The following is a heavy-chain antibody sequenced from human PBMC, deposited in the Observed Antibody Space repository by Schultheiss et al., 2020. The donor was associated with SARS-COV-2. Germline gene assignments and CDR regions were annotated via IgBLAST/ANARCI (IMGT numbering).Heavy chain of an antibody. CDR1: GYTFTSYG. CDR3: ARDRGSGWTFDY. Sequence: ASVKVSCKASGYTFTSYGISWVRQAPGQGLEWMGWISAYNGDTNYAQKLQGRVTMTRDTSTSTAYMELRSLRSDDTAVYYCARDRGSGWTFDYWGQGTLVTVSS. J-gene: IGHJ4*02. D-gene: IGHD6-19*01. CDR2: ISAYNGDT. V-gene: IGHV1-18*01.